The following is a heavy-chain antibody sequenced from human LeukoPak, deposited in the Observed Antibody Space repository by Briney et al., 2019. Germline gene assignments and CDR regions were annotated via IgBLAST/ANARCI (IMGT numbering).Heavy chain of an antibody. D-gene: IGHD2-2*01. V-gene: IGHV3-11*04. CDR1: GFTFSDYY. Sequence: GGSLRLSCAASGFTFSDYYMSWIRQAPGKGLEWVSYISSSGSTIYYADSVKGRFTISRDNAKNSLCLQMNSLRAEDTAVYYCARRDSSSTSFDYWGQGTLVTVSS. CDR2: ISSSGSTI. J-gene: IGHJ4*02. CDR3: ARRDSSSTSFDY.